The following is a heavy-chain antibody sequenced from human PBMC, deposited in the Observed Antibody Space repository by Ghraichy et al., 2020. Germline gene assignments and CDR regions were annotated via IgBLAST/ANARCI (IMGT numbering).Heavy chain of an antibody. CDR3: AGEYGGKSRPHYFDY. J-gene: IGHJ4*02. CDR1: GGSISSGGYY. V-gene: IGHV4-31*03. Sequence: SETLSLTCTVSGGSISSGGYYWSWIRQHPGKGLEWIGYIYYSGSTYYNPSLKSRVTISVDTSKNQFSLKLSSVTAADTAVYYCAGEYGGKSRPHYFDYWGQGTLVTVSS. CDR2: IYYSGST. D-gene: IGHD4-23*01.